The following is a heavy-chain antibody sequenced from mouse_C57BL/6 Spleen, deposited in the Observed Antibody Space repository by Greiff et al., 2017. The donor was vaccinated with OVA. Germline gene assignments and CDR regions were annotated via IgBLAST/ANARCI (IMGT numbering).Heavy chain of an antibody. J-gene: IGHJ2*01. CDR2: LDPSDSYT. CDR3: ARYDSTVVEDY. Sequence: QVQLQQPGAELVRPGTSVKLSCKASGYTFTSYWMPWVKQRPGQGLEWIGVLDPSDSYTNYNQKFKGKATLTGDTSSSTAYMQLSILTSEVSAVYDCARYDSTVVEDYWGHGTTLTVSS. CDR1: GYTFTSYW. V-gene: IGHV1-59*01. D-gene: IGHD1-1*01.